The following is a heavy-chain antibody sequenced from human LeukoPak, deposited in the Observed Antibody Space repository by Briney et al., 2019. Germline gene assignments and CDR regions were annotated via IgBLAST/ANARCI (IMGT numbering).Heavy chain of an antibody. D-gene: IGHD2-21*01. Sequence: SETLSLTCTVSGGSISSYYWSWIRQPPGKGLEWSGYIYYSGSTNYNPSLKRRVTIRVATFKNQFSLKLSPVTAAAAAAYYCRRLSVVNRGAFDIWGQGTMVTVSS. CDR1: GGSISSYY. CDR2: IYYSGST. J-gene: IGHJ3*02. V-gene: IGHV4-59*08. CDR3: RRLSVVNRGAFDI.